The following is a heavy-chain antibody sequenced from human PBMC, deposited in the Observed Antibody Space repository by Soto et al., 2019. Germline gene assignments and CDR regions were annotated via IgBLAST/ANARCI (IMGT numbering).Heavy chain of an antibody. D-gene: IGHD3-9*01. CDR2: ISHGGNT. Sequence: TLSLTCNASGGSINNGGYSWSWLRQPPGKGLEWIGYISHGGNTYYNPSLRSRVIMSIDKSKNHFSLGLKSVTAADTATYYCARTSYDILTGRLDAFDIWGQGTMVTVSS. J-gene: IGHJ3*02. CDR3: ARTSYDILTGRLDAFDI. V-gene: IGHV4-30-2*01. CDR1: GGSINNGGYS.